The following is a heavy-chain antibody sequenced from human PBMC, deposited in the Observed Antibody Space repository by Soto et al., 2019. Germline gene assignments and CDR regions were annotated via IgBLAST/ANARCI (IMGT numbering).Heavy chain of an antibody. J-gene: IGHJ5*02. CDR2: IWYDGSNK. D-gene: IGHD6-19*01. CDR1: GFTFSSYG. CDR3: ARDGYSSGWYNWFDP. V-gene: IGHV3-33*01. Sequence: WGSLRLSCAASGFTFSSYGMHFFRQSPFKGLEWVAVIWYDGSNKYYADSVKGRFTISRDNSKNTLYLQMNSLRAEDTAVYYCARDGYSSGWYNWFDPWGQGTRVTVSS.